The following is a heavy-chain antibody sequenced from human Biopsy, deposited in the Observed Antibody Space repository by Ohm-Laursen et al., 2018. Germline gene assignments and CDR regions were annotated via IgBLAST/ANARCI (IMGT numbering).Heavy chain of an antibody. Sequence: SSVKVSCKASGGAFTNYAINWVRQAPGHGLEWMGGIITASATAGYAERFQGRVTITSDVTTTTAYMDLSCLRSEDTAVYYCVAYPSSGFFENNDDFAMDVWGQGTTVIVSS. D-gene: IGHD6-19*01. CDR3: VAYPSSGFFENNDDFAMDV. CDR1: GGAFTNYA. CDR2: IITASATA. V-gene: IGHV1-69*01. J-gene: IGHJ6*02.